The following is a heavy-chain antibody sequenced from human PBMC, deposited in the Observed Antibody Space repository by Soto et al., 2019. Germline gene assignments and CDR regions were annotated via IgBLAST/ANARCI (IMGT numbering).Heavy chain of an antibody. Sequence: QVQLVQSGAEVKKPGSSVKVSCKASGGTFSSYTISWVRQAPGQGLEWMGRIIPILGIANYAQKFQGRVTITADKSTSTAYMELSSLRSEDTAVYYGARDSRARAAYSSSWGQGTLVTVSS. V-gene: IGHV1-69*08. J-gene: IGHJ4*02. CDR3: ARDSRARAAYSSS. CDR2: IIPILGIA. D-gene: IGHD6-13*01. CDR1: GGTFSSYT.